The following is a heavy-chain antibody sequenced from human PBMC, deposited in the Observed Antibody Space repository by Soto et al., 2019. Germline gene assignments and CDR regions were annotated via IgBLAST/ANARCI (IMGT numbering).Heavy chain of an antibody. CDR3: ARVAVAGTRVDY. CDR1: GGSISSSNW. Sequence: QVQLQESGPGLVKPSGTLSLTCAVSGGSISSSNWWSWVRQPPGKGLEWIGEIYHSESPNYNPSLKSRVNIPVDKSKNQFSLKLSSVTAADTAVYYCARVAVAGTRVDYWGQGTLVTVSS. CDR2: IYHSESP. D-gene: IGHD6-19*01. V-gene: IGHV4-4*02. J-gene: IGHJ4*02.